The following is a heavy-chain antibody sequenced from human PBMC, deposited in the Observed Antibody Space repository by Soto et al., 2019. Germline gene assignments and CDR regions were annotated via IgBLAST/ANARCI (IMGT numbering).Heavy chain of an antibody. CDR3: AREGPLSGDAFDI. CDR2: IHHSGST. CDR1: GGSISSNNW. D-gene: IGHD3-16*01. Sequence: SETLSLTCTVSGGSISSNNWWCWGCQPPGVGLEGLGEIHHSGSTHYNPSLKSRVTLSVDKSKNQFSLKLRSVTAADTAVYYFAREGPLSGDAFDIWGRGTMVTVSS. J-gene: IGHJ3*02. V-gene: IGHV4-4*02.